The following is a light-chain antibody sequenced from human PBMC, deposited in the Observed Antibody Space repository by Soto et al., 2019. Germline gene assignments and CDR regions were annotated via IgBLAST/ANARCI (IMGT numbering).Light chain of an antibody. CDR2: GAS. CDR1: QTFSNSF. J-gene: IGKJ1*01. Sequence: EIVLTQSPGTLSLSPGERATISCRASQTFSNSFLSWFQQIPGQAPRLLIYGASMRATGIPDRFSGSGSGTDFTLTISRLEPEDFAVYYCQQCGSSSTFGQGTKVDIK. V-gene: IGKV3-20*01. CDR3: QQCGSSST.